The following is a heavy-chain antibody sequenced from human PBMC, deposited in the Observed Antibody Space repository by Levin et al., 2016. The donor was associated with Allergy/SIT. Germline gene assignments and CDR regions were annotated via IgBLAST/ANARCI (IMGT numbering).Heavy chain of an antibody. Sequence: WIRQPPGKGLEWIGFIYYSGTTKYSSPLESRVIISIDTSKNQFFLKLSDVTAADTAVYFCARGYAYGSWFDPWGQGTLVTVSS. J-gene: IGHJ5*02. CDR2: IYYSGTT. CDR3: ARGYAYGSWFDP. V-gene: IGHV4-31*02. D-gene: IGHD3-10*01.